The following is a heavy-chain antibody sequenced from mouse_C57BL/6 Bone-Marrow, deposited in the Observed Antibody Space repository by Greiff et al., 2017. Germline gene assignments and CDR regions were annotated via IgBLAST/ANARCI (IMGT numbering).Heavy chain of an antibody. J-gene: IGHJ3*01. CDR1: GFTFSSYG. V-gene: IGHV5-6*02. D-gene: IGHD3-2*02. CDR2: ISSGGSYT. Sequence: EVKLVESGGDLVKPGGSLKLSCAASGFTFSSYGMSWVRQTPDKRLVWVATISSGGSYTYYTASVKGRFTISRDNAKNTLDLQMSSLKSENTAMYYWAIDSKQLRLRGFAYWGQGTLVTVSA. CDR3: AIDSKQLRLRGFAY.